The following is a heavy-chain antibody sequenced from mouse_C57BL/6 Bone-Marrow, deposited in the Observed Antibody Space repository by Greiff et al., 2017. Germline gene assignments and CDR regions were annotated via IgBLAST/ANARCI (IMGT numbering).Heavy chain of an antibody. CDR3: ARHRNFYIDY. J-gene: IGHJ2*01. Sequence: QVQLQQPGAELVRPGASVKLSCKASGYTFTSYGIRWVKQRTGQGLEWIGVIYPSNGNTYYNEKFKGKATLTADKSSSTAYMELRSLASEGSAVSFGARHRNFYIDYWGQGTTLTVSS. CDR2: IYPSNGNT. V-gene: IGHV1-81*01. CDR1: GYTFTSYG. D-gene: IGHD2-14*01.